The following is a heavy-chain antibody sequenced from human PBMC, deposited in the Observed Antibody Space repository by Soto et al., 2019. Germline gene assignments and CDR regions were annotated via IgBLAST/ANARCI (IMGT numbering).Heavy chain of an antibody. CDR3: ARDDGCISTSCYGYYGMDV. D-gene: IGHD2-2*01. J-gene: IGHJ6*02. CDR1: GDTFSSYA. Sequence: QVQLVQSGAEVKKPGSSVKVSYKASGDTFSSYAISWVRQAPGQGLEWMGGIIPIFGTANYAQKFQGRVTISADESTSTAYMELSSLRSEDTAVYYCARDDGCISTSCYGYYGMDVWGQGTTVTVSS. CDR2: IIPIFGTA. V-gene: IGHV1-69*12.